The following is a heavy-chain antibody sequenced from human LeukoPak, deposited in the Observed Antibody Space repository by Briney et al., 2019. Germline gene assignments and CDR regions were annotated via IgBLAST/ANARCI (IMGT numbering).Heavy chain of an antibody. J-gene: IGHJ6*02. D-gene: IGHD4-11*01. Sequence: LPRGSLRLSCAASGFTFSSYAMSWVRQAPGKGLEWVSAISGSGGSTYYADSVKGRFTISRDNSKNTLYLQMNSLRAEDTAVYYCAKDMFPGYGDYSNFFYYYYGMDVWGQGTTVTVSS. V-gene: IGHV3-23*01. CDR3: AKDMFPGYGDYSNFFYYYYGMDV. CDR2: ISGSGGST. CDR1: GFTFSSYA.